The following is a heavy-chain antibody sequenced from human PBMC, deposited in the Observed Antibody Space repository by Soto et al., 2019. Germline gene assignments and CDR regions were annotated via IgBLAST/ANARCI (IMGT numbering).Heavy chain of an antibody. J-gene: IGHJ6*02. CDR2: ISPYDGST. V-gene: IGHV1-46*01. CDR3: ARGDGRGSSGFYYYYGMDV. CDR1: GFTFTNYF. Sequence: QVQLVQSGAEVKKPGASVKVSCKASGFTFTNYFFHWVRQAPRQALEWMGIISPYDGSTNYVVSLQGRVTMTSDTSTSTVYMELSTLRSEDTAVYYCARGDGRGSSGFYYYYGMDVWGHGTTVTVSS. D-gene: IGHD6-25*01.